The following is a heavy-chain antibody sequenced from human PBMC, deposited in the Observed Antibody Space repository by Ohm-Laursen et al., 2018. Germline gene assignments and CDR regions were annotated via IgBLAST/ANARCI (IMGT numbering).Heavy chain of an antibody. CDR3: ARDSSGSFYYYYGMDV. J-gene: IGHJ6*02. CDR2: IWYDGSNK. D-gene: IGHD3-22*01. V-gene: IGHV3-33*01. CDR1: GFIFRNFG. Sequence: SLRLSCAASGFIFRNFGMHWVRQAPGKGLEWVAAIWYDGSNKYYADSVKGRFTISRDNSRNTLYLQMDSLRAEDTAVYYCARDSSGSFYYYYGMDVWGQGTTVTVSS.